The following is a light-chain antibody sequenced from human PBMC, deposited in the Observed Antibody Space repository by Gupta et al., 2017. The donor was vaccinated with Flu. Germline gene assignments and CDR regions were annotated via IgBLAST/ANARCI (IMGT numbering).Light chain of an antibody. CDR3: QQYYSTWT. J-gene: IGKJ1*01. Sequence: VSLGERATINCKSSQSVVYSSNNKNYLAWYQQKPGQPPKLLIYWASTRESGVPDRFSGSGSGTDFTLTISSLQAEDVAVYYCQQYYSTWTFGQGTKVEIK. CDR2: WAS. V-gene: IGKV4-1*01. CDR1: QSVVYSSNNKNY.